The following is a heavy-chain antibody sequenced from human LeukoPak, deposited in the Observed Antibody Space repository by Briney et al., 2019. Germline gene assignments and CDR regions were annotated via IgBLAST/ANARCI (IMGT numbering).Heavy chain of an antibody. Sequence: GGSLRLSCAASGFTFSSYEMNWVRQAPGKWLEWVSYISSSGSTIYYADSVKGRFTISRDNAKNSLYLQMNSLRAEDTAVYYCAKGSGTAVAGTPSRSFSRVYWGQGTLVTVSS. CDR1: GFTFSSYE. V-gene: IGHV3-48*03. CDR3: AKGSGTAVAGTPSRSFSRVY. CDR2: ISSSGSTI. D-gene: IGHD6-19*01. J-gene: IGHJ4*02.